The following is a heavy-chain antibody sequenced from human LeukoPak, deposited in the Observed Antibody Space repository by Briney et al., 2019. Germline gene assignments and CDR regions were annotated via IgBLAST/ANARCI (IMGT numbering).Heavy chain of an antibody. CDR2: ISYDGSNK. CDR1: GFTFSSYA. CDR3: ARDGVYVWGSYRHRYFDY. J-gene: IGHJ4*02. Sequence: GGSLRLSCAASGFTFSSYAMHWVRQAPGKGLEWVAVISYDGSNKYYADSVKGRFTISRDNSKNTLYLQMNSLRAEDTAVYYCARDGVYVWGSYRHRYFDYWGQGTLVTVSS. D-gene: IGHD3-16*02. V-gene: IGHV3-30*04.